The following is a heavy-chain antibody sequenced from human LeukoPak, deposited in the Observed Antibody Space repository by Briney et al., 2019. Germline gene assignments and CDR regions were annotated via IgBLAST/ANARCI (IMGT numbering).Heavy chain of an antibody. CDR2: IYTSGST. D-gene: IGHD2-2*01. CDR3: ARDGAGHCSSTSCLHPIDY. J-gene: IGHJ4*02. Sequence: PSETLSLTCTVSGGSISSYYWSWIRQPAGKGLEWIGRIYTSGSTNYSPSLKSRVTMSVDTSKNQFSLKLSSVTAADTAVYYCARDGAGHCSSTSCLHPIDYWGQGTLVTVSS. V-gene: IGHV4-4*07. CDR1: GGSISSYY.